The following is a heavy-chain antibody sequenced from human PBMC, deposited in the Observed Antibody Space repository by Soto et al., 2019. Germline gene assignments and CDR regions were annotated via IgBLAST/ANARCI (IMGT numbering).Heavy chain of an antibody. D-gene: IGHD3-22*01. CDR1: GYTFTSYY. V-gene: IGHV1-2*02. Sequence: GASVKVSCKASGYTFTSYYIHWVRQAPGQGLEWMGWINPITGGTNYAPKFQGRVTMTRDTSITTAYMELNSLRAEDTAVYYCAKVSKTIIVVVTRNPIDYWGQGTLVTVSS. CDR2: INPITGGT. J-gene: IGHJ4*02. CDR3: AKVSKTIIVVVTRNPIDY.